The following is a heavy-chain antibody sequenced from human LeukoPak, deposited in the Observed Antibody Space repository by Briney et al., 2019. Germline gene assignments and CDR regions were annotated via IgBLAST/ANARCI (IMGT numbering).Heavy chain of an antibody. Sequence: PGGSLRLSCAASGFTFSDYYMSWIRQAPGKGLEWVSYISSSGSTRYYADSVKGRFTISRDNAKNSLYLQMNSLRAEDTALYYCAKDISSGGSGSYSDYDAFDIWGQGTMVTVSS. CDR1: GFTFSDYY. J-gene: IGHJ3*02. V-gene: IGHV3-11*01. D-gene: IGHD3-10*01. CDR3: AKDISSGGSGSYSDYDAFDI. CDR2: ISSSGSTR.